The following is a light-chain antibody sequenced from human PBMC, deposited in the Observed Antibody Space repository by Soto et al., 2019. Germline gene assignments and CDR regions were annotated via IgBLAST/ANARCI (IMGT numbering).Light chain of an antibody. Sequence: QSVLTQPASVSGSPGQSISISCTGTRSDVGGYKHVSWYQQHPGKVPRLIIFDVSSRPSGVSHRFSGSKSGDTASLTISGLQAEDEADYYCSSYTSVNLYVFGTGTKVTVL. CDR2: DVS. V-gene: IGLV2-14*03. J-gene: IGLJ1*01. CDR1: RSDVGGYKH. CDR3: SSYTSVNLYV.